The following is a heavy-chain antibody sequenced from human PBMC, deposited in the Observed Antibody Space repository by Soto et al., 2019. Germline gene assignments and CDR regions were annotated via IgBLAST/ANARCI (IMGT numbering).Heavy chain of an antibody. Sequence: QMQLEESGGGVVQPGGSLRLSCGSSGFSFNFYGMHWVGQAPGKGLEWVAFIWYDGTNTLYADSVKGRFTISRDNSRGTLFLRMNSLRAEDTAVYYCARDGTPQVFMEKGHYNYYSGMDAWGQGTTVLVSS. V-gene: IGHV3-33*01. CDR2: IWYDGTNT. CDR1: GFSFNFYG. D-gene: IGHD3-3*01. CDR3: ARDGTPQVFMEKGHYNYYSGMDA. J-gene: IGHJ6*02.